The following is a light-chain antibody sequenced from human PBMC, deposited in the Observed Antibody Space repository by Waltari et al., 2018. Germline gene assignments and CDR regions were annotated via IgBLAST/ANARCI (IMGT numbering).Light chain of an antibody. V-gene: IGKV1-39*01. CDR3: QQSYSTPYT. J-gene: IGKJ2*01. Sequence: DIQLTQSPSSLSASVGDRVNITCRASQSMSSYLNWYQQKPGKAPELLIYAASSLQSGVPSSFSGSGSGTDFTLTISSLQPEDFATYYCQQSYSTPYTFGQGTKLEIK. CDR2: AAS. CDR1: QSMSSY.